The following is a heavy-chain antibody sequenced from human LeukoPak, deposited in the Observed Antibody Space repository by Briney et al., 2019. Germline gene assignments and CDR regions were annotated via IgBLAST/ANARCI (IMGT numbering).Heavy chain of an antibody. CDR3: ARRPAGGWSYGWFDY. V-gene: IGHV4-34*01. D-gene: IGHD1-26*01. Sequence: PSETLSLTCAVYGGSFSGYYWSWIRQPPGKGLEWIGEINHSGSTNYNPSLKSRVTISVDTSKNQFSLKLSSVTAADTAVYYCARRPAGGWSYGWFDYWGQGTLVTVSS. CDR2: INHSGST. CDR1: GGSFSGYY. J-gene: IGHJ4*02.